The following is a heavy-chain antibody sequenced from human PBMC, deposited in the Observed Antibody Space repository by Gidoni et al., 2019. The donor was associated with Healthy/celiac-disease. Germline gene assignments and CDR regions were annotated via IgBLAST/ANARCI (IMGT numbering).Heavy chain of an antibody. Sequence: QVQLQESGPGLVKPSATLSLTCTVSGGSISSYYWSWIRQPPGTGLEWIGYIYYSGSTNYNPSLKSRVTISVDTSKNQFSLKLSSVTAADTAVYYCARSIAARPYWYFDLWGRGTLVTVSS. CDR3: ARSIAARPYWYFDL. J-gene: IGHJ2*01. CDR2: IYYSGST. CDR1: GGSISSYY. V-gene: IGHV4-59*01. D-gene: IGHD6-6*01.